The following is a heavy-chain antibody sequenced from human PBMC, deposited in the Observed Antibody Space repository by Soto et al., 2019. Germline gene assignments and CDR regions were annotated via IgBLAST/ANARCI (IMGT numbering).Heavy chain of an antibody. CDR2: ISYDENNR. J-gene: IGHJ5*02. V-gene: IGHV3-30-3*01. D-gene: IGHD2-2*03. CDR1: GFTFRSYA. CDR3: ARAMDIGMASKDNWCDP. Sequence: QVQLVESGGGVVQPGSSLRLSCAASGFTFRSYAMHWVRQAPGKGLEWVATISYDENNRYYTDSVKGRFTISRDNSKNTVYLQVNSLRDEDTAVYDCARAMDIGMASKDNWCDPWGQGTLVTVSS.